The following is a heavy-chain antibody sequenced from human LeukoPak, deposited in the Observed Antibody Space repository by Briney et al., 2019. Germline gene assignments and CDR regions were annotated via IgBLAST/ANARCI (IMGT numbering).Heavy chain of an antibody. CDR1: GFTFDDYA. Sequence: GRSLRLSCAASGFTFDDYAMHWVRQAPGKGLEWVSGISWNSGSIGYADSVKGRFTISRDNAKNSLYLQMNSLRAEDTALYYCAKSRHDILTGPTQDEDAFDIWGQGTMVTVSS. D-gene: IGHD3-9*01. CDR3: AKSRHDILTGPTQDEDAFDI. J-gene: IGHJ3*02. V-gene: IGHV3-9*01. CDR2: ISWNSGSI.